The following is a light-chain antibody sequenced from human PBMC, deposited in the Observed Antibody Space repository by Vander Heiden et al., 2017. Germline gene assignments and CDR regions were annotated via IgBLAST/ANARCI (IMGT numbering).Light chain of an antibody. J-gene: IGKJ1*01. CDR1: QSINTW. CDR3: QQYNFYGS. Sequence: DIQMTPSPSTLSASVGDRVTITCRAHQSINTWLAWYQQKPGKAPKPLIYKASSLESGVPSSFSGSGSGTEFTLTISSLQPDDFATYYCQQYNFYGSFGQGTKVE. V-gene: IGKV1-5*03. CDR2: KAS.